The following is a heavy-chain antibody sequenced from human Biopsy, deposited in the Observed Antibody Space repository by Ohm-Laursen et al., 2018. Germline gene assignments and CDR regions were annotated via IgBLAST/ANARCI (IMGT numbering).Heavy chain of an antibody. V-gene: IGHV1-18*01. J-gene: IGHJ6*02. CDR3: ARAKLEPVYYYYGMDV. Sequence: GASVKVSCKASGYTFTSYGITWVRQAPGQGLEWMGWINPNNGNTSYAQMLQGRVTMTRDTSTSTAYMELRSLRSDDTAVYYCARAKLEPVYYYYGMDVWGQGTTVTVSS. CDR1: GYTFTSYG. D-gene: IGHD1-1*01. CDR2: INPNNGNT.